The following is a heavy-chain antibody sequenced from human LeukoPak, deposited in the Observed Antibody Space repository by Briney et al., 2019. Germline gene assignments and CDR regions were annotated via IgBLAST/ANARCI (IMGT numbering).Heavy chain of an antibody. CDR3: TRRAARWQFDL. V-gene: IGHV3-9*01. CDR1: GFNFEDYA. Sequence: PGGSLRLSCAVSGFNFEDYAMHWVRQAPGRGLEGVSGINWKTGNGIYADSVKGRFTISRDNAKNSLYLQMSSLRAEDTALYYCTRRAARWQFDLWGRGTLLTVSS. J-gene: IGHJ2*01. CDR2: INWKTGNG. D-gene: IGHD5-24*01.